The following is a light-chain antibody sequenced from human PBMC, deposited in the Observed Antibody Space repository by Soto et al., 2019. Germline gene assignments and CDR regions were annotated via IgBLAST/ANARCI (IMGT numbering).Light chain of an antibody. V-gene: IGKV3-11*01. CDR1: QSVSSY. Sequence: LTQSAVTLSLTKRERATVSCRASQSVSSYLAWYQQKPRQAPRLLIHDASNRATGIPARFSGSGSGTDFTLTISSLVPEDVAVYYCQQRSNWPPWTFGQGTKVDIK. CDR3: QQRSNWPPWT. CDR2: DAS. J-gene: IGKJ1*01.